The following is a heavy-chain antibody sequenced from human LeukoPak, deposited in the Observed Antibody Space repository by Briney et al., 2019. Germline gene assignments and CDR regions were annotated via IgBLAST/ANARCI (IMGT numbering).Heavy chain of an antibody. CDR1: GFTFSSYW. V-gene: IGHV3-7*01. CDR3: ARAPNSGWYVDNWFDP. J-gene: IGHJ5*02. D-gene: IGHD6-19*01. Sequence: GGSLRLSCAASGFTFSSYWMSWVRQAPGKGLEWVANIKQDGSEKYYVDSVKGRFTISRDDSKNTLYLQMNSLRAEDTAVYYCARAPNSGWYVDNWFDPWGQGTLVTVSS. CDR2: IKQDGSEK.